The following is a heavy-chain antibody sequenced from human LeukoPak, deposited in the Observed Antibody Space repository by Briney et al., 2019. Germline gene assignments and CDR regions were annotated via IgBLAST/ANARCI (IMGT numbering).Heavy chain of an antibody. CDR3: ARELTGYDGSWYFDL. Sequence: PSQTLSLTCTVSGGSISSGDYYWSWIRQPPGKGLEWIGYIYYSGSTYYNPSLKSRVTISVDTSKNQFSLKLSSVTAADTAVYYCARELTGYDGSWYFDLWGRGTLVTVSS. CDR1: GGSISSGDYY. V-gene: IGHV4-30-4*01. D-gene: IGHD3-9*01. J-gene: IGHJ2*01. CDR2: IYYSGST.